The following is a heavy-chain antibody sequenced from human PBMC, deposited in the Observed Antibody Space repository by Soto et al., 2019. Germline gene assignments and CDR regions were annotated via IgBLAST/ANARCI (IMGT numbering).Heavy chain of an antibody. Sequence: XSVKVSCKAPGGTFSTYAISWVRQAPGQGLEWMGGVIPIFGTPKYAQKFQGRVTITADESTSTGYMELRSLRSEDTAVYYCARSQGGSSSLDIYYYYYYGMDVWGQGTTVTVSS. CDR3: ARSQGGSSSLDIYYYYYYGMDV. D-gene: IGHD2-15*01. CDR2: VIPIFGTP. V-gene: IGHV1-69*13. J-gene: IGHJ6*02. CDR1: GGTFSTYA.